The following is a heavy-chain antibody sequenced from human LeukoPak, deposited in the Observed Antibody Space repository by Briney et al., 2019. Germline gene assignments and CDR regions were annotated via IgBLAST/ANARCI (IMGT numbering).Heavy chain of an antibody. D-gene: IGHD3-10*01. V-gene: IGHV3-53*01. CDR2: IYSGGSI. Sequence: GGSLRLSCTASGFTVSSNYMSWVRQAPGKGLEWVSVIYSGGSIYYADSVKGRFTISRDNSKNTLYLQMNSLRAEDTAVYYCATYYYGSGSYYNPFDYWGQGTLVTVSS. CDR3: ATYYYGSGSYYNPFDY. CDR1: GFTVSSNY. J-gene: IGHJ4*02.